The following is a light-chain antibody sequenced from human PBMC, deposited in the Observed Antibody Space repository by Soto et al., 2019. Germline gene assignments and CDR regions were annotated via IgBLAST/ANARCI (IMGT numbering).Light chain of an antibody. CDR3: QQRSSWPLIS. CDR2: GAS. CDR1: QSVSNSY. Sequence: EIVLTQSPGTVSLSPGERATLSCRASQSVSNSYLAWYQQKPGQAPRLLIYGASSRATGIPDRFSGSGSGTDFTLTISSLEPEDFAVHYCQQRSSWPLISFGQGTRLEIK. J-gene: IGKJ5*01. V-gene: IGKV3-20*01.